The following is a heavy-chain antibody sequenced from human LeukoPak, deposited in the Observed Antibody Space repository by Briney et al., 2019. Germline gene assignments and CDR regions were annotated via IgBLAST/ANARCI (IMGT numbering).Heavy chain of an antibody. J-gene: IGHJ5*02. CDR2: INPSGGST. CDR1: RYTFTTYY. CDR3: ARDLGTVTTNWFDP. V-gene: IGHV1-46*01. D-gene: IGHD4-17*01. Sequence: ASVKVSCKASRYTFTTYYMHWVRQAPGQGLEWMGIINPSGGSTTYAQNFQGRVTMTRDTSTSAVYMEVSSLRSEDTAVYYCARDLGTVTTNWFDPWGQGTLVTVSS.